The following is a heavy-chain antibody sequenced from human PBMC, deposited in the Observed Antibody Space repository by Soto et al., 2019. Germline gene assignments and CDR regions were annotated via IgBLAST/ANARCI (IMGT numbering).Heavy chain of an antibody. CDR1: GFIFSSYG. Sequence: GGSLRLSCEASGFIFSSYGMHWVRQAPGKGLEWVAVIWYDGSIKYYVDSVKGRFTISRDNSKNTLSLQMYSLSAEDTGVYYCARGVSRWSPYFLCGGIDVCGQGSTVTVSS. V-gene: IGHV3-33*01. CDR2: IWYDGSIK. D-gene: IGHD6-6*01. J-gene: IGHJ6*02. CDR3: ARGVSRWSPYFLCGGIDV.